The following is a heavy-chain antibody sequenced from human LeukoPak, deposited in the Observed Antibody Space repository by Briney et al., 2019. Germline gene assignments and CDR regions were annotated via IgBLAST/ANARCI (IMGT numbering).Heavy chain of an antibody. V-gene: IGHV3-48*03. Sequence: PGGSLRLSCAASGFTFSSYEMNWVRQAPGKGLEWVSYISSSGSTIYYADSVKGRFTISRDNAKNSLYLQMNSLRAEDTAVYYCARGEDTAMVSGDYWGQGTLVTVSS. CDR1: GFTFSSYE. J-gene: IGHJ4*02. CDR2: ISSSGSTI. CDR3: ARGEDTAMVSGDY. D-gene: IGHD5-18*01.